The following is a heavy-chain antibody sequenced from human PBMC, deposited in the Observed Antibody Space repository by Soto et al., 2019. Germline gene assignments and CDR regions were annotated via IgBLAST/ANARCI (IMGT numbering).Heavy chain of an antibody. Sequence: EVQLVESEGGLVKPGGSLRLSCVVSGIPFIDAWLNWVRQAPGKGLEWVARIKSKAGGETRDYAAPGKGSCTISRDDSKNVFYLEMNSLEVDGPAVYFCVWQSQYTSSFHWGPGTLVTVSS. CDR1: GIPFIDAW. CDR3: VWQSQYTSSFH. CDR2: IKSKAGGETR. D-gene: IGHD6-13*01. J-gene: IGHJ4*02. V-gene: IGHV3-15*07.